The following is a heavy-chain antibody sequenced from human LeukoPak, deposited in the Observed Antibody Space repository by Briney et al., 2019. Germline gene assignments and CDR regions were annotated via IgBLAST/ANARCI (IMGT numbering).Heavy chain of an antibody. Sequence: ASVKVSCKASGYTFTSYGISWVRQAPGQGLEWMGWISAYNGNTNYAQKLQGGVTMTTDTSTSTAYMELRSLRSDDTAVYYCARGDADSGSYYFDYWGQGTLVTVSS. CDR3: ARGDADSGSYYFDY. D-gene: IGHD1-26*01. CDR1: GYTFTSYG. V-gene: IGHV1-18*01. CDR2: ISAYNGNT. J-gene: IGHJ4*02.